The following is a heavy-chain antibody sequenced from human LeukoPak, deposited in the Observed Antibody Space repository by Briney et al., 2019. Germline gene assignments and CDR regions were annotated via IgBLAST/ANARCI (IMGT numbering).Heavy chain of an antibody. CDR3: AREGGEYYGSGAPTFDY. CDR1: GYSISSGYY. J-gene: IGHJ4*02. V-gene: IGHV4-38-2*02. CDR2: IYRSGST. Sequence: SETLSLTCTVSGYSISSGYYWGWIRQPPGKGLEWIGSIYRSGSTYYNPSLKSRVTISVDTSKNQFSLKLSSVTAADTAVYYCAREGGEYYGSGAPTFDYWGQGTLVTVSS. D-gene: IGHD3-10*01.